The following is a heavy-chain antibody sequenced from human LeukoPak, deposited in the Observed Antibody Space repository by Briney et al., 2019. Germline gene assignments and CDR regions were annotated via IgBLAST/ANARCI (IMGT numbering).Heavy chain of an antibody. CDR3: AGRRDGFDI. J-gene: IGHJ3*02. CDR1: GFTFSDHY. V-gene: IGHV3-23*01. CDR2: LSDSGANT. Sequence: GGSLGLSCAASGFTFSDHYMDWVRQAPGKGLEWVSSLSDSGANTYYADSVKGRFTISRDNSKNTLHLQMNSLRAEDTALYYCAGRRDGFDIWGQGTMVTVSS.